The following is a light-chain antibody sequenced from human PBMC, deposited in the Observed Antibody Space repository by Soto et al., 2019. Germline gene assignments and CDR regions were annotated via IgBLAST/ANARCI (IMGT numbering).Light chain of an antibody. CDR3: SSFAGSNYPVV. CDR2: EVT. CDR1: SSDVGGYNY. V-gene: IGLV2-8*01. Sequence: QSALTQPPSASGSPGQSVTISCTGTSSDVGGYNYVAWFQQHPGKAPKLIIYEVTKRPSGVPDRFSGSKSGNTASLTVSGLQAEDEADYYCSSFAGSNYPVVFGGGTKLTVL. J-gene: IGLJ2*01.